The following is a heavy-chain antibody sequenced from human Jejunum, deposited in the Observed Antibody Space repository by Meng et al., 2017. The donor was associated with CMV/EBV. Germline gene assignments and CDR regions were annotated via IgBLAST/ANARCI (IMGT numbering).Heavy chain of an antibody. CDR3: TTLYGDSIS. Sequence: QVQLVESGPGLEKPSGTLSATCVVSGGSYRNDKWWSWVRQAPGKGLEWIGEIYHSGRTNYNPSVKSRVSMSVDKSQNHFSLRLSSVTAADTAAYYCTTLYGDSISWGQGTLVTVSS. J-gene: IGHJ4*02. V-gene: IGHV4-4*02. CDR2: IYHSGRT. CDR1: GGSYRNDKW. D-gene: IGHD4-17*01.